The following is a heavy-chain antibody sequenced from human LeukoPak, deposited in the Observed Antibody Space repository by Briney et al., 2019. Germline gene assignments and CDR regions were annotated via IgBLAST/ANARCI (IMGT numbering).Heavy chain of an antibody. CDR3: AKVFASGTYYDYLQS. Sequence: GGSLRLSCEASGFPFADFSMNWVRQVPGKRLEWLALISWDGHSTFYADAVKGRFTVLRDNDRGSLYLQLTSLTTEDTAFYYCAKVFASGTYYDYLQSWGQGTLVTVS. CDR2: ISWDGHST. V-gene: IGHV3-43*01. J-gene: IGHJ4*02. D-gene: IGHD3-10*01. CDR1: GFPFADFS.